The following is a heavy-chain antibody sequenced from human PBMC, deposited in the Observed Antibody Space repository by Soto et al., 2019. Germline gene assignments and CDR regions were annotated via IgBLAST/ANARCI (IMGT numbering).Heavy chain of an antibody. Sequence: QVQLVQSWAEVKKPGSSVKVSCKASGGTFSSYAISWVRQAPGQGLEWMGGIIPIFGTANYAQKFQGRVTITADESTSTAYMELSSLRSEDTAVYYCARDPAYCGGDCYPPNYYYYGMDVWGQGTTVTVSS. D-gene: IGHD2-21*02. CDR2: IIPIFGTA. CDR1: GGTFSSYA. V-gene: IGHV1-69*01. J-gene: IGHJ6*02. CDR3: ARDPAYCGGDCYPPNYYYYGMDV.